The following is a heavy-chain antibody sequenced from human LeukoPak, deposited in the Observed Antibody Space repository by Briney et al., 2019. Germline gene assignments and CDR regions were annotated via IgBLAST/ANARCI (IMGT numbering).Heavy chain of an antibody. Sequence: GASVKVSCKASGCTFSSYAISWVRQAPGQGLEWMGGIIPIFGTANYAQKFQGRVTITTDESTSTAYMELSSLRSEDTAVYYCARSPGLGNWFDPWGQGTLVTVSS. CDR1: GCTFSSYA. V-gene: IGHV1-69*05. CDR3: ARSPGLGNWFDP. J-gene: IGHJ5*02. CDR2: IIPIFGTA.